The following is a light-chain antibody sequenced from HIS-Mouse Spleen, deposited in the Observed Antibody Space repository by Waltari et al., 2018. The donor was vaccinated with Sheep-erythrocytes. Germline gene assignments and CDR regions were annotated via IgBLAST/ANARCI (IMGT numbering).Light chain of an antibody. CDR2: EGS. V-gene: IGLV2-23*01. CDR3: YSTDSSGNHWV. CDR1: SSDDGSYNL. J-gene: IGLJ3*02. Sequence: QSALTQPASVSGSPGKSITIPCTGTSSDDGSYNLFSWYQQHPGTAPKLMIYEGSKRPSGVSNRFSASSSGTMATLTISGAQVEDDADYYCYSTDSSGNHWVFGGGTKLTVL.